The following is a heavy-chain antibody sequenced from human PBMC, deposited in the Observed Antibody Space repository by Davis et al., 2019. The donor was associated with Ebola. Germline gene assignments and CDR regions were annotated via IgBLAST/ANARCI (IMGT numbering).Heavy chain of an antibody. CDR2: IYYSGST. Sequence: MPGGSLRLSCSVSSGSMSSYYWSWIRQPPGKGLEWIGYIYYSGSTNYNPSLKSRVTMSVDTSKNQCSLKLSSVTAADTAVYYCARQGYDSSGYYYLSVRGDHFDYWGQGTLVTVSS. D-gene: IGHD3-22*01. J-gene: IGHJ4*02. CDR1: SGSMSSYY. CDR3: ARQGYDSSGYYYLSVRGDHFDY. V-gene: IGHV4-59*08.